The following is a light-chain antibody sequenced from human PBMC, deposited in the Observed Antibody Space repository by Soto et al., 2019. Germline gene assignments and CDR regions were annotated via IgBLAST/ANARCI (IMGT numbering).Light chain of an antibody. Sequence: QLVLTQSPSASASLGASVKLTCTLSSGHSSYAIAWHQQQPEKGPRYLMKLNSDGSHTKGDGIPDRFSGSSSGAERYLTISSLQSEDGADYYCQTWGTGRVFGGGTKLTVL. CDR1: SGHSSYA. CDR3: QTWGTGRV. CDR2: LNSDGSH. J-gene: IGLJ2*01. V-gene: IGLV4-69*01.